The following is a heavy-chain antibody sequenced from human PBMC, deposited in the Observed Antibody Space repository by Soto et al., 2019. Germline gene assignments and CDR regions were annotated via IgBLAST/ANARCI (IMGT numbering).Heavy chain of an antibody. J-gene: IGHJ4*02. V-gene: IGHV3-30-3*01. CDR1: GFTFSSYA. Sequence: QVQLVESGGGVVQPGRSLRLSCAASGFTFSSYAMHWVRQAPGKGPEWVAFISYDGSNKYYADSVKGRFTISRDNSKNTLYLQMTSLRVDDMAVYYCAAAYGGNSGVVYWGQGTLVTVSS. CDR2: ISYDGSNK. CDR3: AAAYGGNSGVVY. D-gene: IGHD4-17*01.